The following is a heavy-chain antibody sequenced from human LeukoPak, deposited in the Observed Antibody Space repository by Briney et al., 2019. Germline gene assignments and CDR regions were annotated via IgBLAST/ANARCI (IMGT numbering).Heavy chain of an antibody. CDR3: ALLAVASDFDY. Sequence: GGSLRLSCTVSGFPFSVYEMNWVRQAPGKGLEWVSNIGSSGTPRYYAESVKGRFSISRYNAENSLFLQMNSLRVEDTGIYYCALLAVASDFDYWGQGALVTVSS. J-gene: IGHJ4*02. D-gene: IGHD6-19*01. CDR2: IGSSGTPR. V-gene: IGHV3-48*03. CDR1: GFPFSVYE.